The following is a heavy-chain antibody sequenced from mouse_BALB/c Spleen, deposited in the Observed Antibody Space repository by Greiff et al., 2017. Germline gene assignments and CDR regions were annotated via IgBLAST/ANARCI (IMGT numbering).Heavy chain of an antibody. CDR3: ARGYGSSDYYAMDY. V-gene: IGHV5-6-5*01. Sequence: EVMLVESGGGLVKPGGSLKLSCAASGFTFSSYAMSWVRQTPEKRLEWVASISSGGSTYYPDSVKGRFTISRDNARNILYLQMSSLRSEDTAMYYCARGYGSSDYYAMDYWGQGTSVTVSS. D-gene: IGHD1-1*01. J-gene: IGHJ4*01. CDR1: GFTFSSYA. CDR2: ISSGGST.